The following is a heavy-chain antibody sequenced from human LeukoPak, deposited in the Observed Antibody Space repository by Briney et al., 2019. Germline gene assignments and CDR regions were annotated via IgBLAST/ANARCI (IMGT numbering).Heavy chain of an antibody. Sequence: GGPLRLSCAASGFTFSSYEMNWVRQATGQGREWVSYISSSGSTIYYADSVKGRFTISRDNAKNSLYLQMNSLRAEDTAVYYCAELGITMIGGVWGKGTTVTISS. V-gene: IGHV3-48*03. J-gene: IGHJ6*04. D-gene: IGHD3-10*02. CDR1: GFTFSSYE. CDR3: AELGITMIGGV. CDR2: ISSSGSTI.